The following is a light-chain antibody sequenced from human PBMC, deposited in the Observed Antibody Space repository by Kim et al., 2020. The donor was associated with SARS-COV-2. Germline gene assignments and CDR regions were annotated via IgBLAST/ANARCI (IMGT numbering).Light chain of an antibody. CDR2: QDS. CDR3: QAWDSSLVV. V-gene: IGLV3-1*01. CDR1: KLGDKY. J-gene: IGLJ2*01. Sequence: SYELTQPPSVSVSPGQTASITCSGDKLGDKYAFWYQQKPGQYPVLVIYQDSKRPSGIPERFSGSNSGNTATLTISGTQAMDEADYYCQAWDSSLVVFGGGTQLTVL.